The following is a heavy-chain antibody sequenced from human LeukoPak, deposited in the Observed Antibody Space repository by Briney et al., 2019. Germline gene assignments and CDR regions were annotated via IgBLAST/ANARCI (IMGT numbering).Heavy chain of an antibody. CDR2: IIPIFGTA. Sequence: GASVKVSCKASVGTFSSYAISWVRQSPGQGLEWMGEIIPIFGTANYAQKFQGRVTITADESTSTAYMELSSLRSEDTAVYYCASSSGSYRVPGKFDYWGQGTLVTVSS. V-gene: IGHV1-69*13. CDR3: ASSSGSYRVPGKFDY. J-gene: IGHJ4*02. CDR1: VGTFSSYA. D-gene: IGHD1-26*01.